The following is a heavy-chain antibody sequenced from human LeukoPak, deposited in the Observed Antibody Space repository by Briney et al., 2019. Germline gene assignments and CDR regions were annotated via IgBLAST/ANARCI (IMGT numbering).Heavy chain of an antibody. J-gene: IGHJ4*02. V-gene: IGHV3-15*01. D-gene: IGHD3-22*01. CDR2: IKSKTDDETI. Sequence: PGGSLRLSCAASGFSLNNAWMSWVRQAPGKGLEWVGRIKSKTDDETIDYAAPVRGRSTISRDDPKNMVYLVMNNLKTEDTAVYYCTTSYYDSSGFRAWGQGTLVTVSS. CDR3: TTSYYDSSGFRA. CDR1: GFSLNNAW.